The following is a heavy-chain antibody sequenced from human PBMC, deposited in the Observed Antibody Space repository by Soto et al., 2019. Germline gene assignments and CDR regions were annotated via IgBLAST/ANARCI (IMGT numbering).Heavy chain of an antibody. CDR2: IYYSGNT. CDR1: GGSTSSDNY. Sequence: SETLSLTCTVSGGSTSSDNYWSWIRQPPGKGLEWIGHIYYSGNTDYNPSLKSRLAISIDTSKNQFSLKLSSVTAADAAVYFCAREGGESSDGLYYFDSWGQGPLVTVSS. CDR3: AREGGESSDGLYYFDS. V-gene: IGHV4-30-4*01. J-gene: IGHJ4*02. D-gene: IGHD3-16*01.